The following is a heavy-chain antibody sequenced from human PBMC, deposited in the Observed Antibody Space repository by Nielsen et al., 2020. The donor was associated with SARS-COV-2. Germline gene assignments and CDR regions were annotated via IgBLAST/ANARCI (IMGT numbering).Heavy chain of an antibody. J-gene: IGHJ4*02. CDR1: GFTFSDYY. V-gene: IGHV3-11*05. CDR3: AREGRDLPLDY. Sequence: GGSLRLSCAASGFTFSDYYMSWIRQPPGKGLEWISYIRSGSSYTNYADPVKGRFTISRDDAKNSLYLQINSLRAEDMAVYYCAREGRDLPLDYWGQGVLVTVSS. CDR2: IRSGSSYT. D-gene: IGHD5-24*01.